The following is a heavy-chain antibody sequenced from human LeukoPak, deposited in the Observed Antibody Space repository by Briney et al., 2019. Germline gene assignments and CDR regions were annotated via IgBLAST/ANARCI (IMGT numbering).Heavy chain of an antibody. D-gene: IGHD1-26*01. CDR2: ISGSGST. CDR1: GFTFSSYA. CDR3: AKQVPGSANYFDY. Sequence: PGGSLRLSCAASGFTFSSYAMSWVRQAPGKGLEWVSAISGSGSTYYADSVKGRFTISRDNSKNTLYLQMNSLRAEDTAVYYCAKQVPGSANYFDYWGQGTLVTVSS. J-gene: IGHJ4*02. V-gene: IGHV3-23*01.